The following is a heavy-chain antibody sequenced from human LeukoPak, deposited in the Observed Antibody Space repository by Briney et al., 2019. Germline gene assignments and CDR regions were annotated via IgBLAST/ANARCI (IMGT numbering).Heavy chain of an antibody. D-gene: IGHD1-26*01. CDR2: TYYRSKWYS. J-gene: IGHJ3*02. Sequence: SQTLSLTCAISGDSVSSNSASWNWIRQSPSRGLEWLGRTYYRSKWYSENAGSVRGRITINADTSKNQFSLQLYSVTPDDTAMYYCARDPGWEMLHAFDIWGQGTMVTVSS. V-gene: IGHV6-1*01. CDR1: GDSVSSNSAS. CDR3: ARDPGWEMLHAFDI.